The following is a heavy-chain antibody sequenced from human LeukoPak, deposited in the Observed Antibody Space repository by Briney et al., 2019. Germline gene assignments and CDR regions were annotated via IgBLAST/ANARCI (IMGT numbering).Heavy chain of an antibody. CDR3: AREAVTRNYFDY. CDR1: GFTVSSNY. J-gene: IGHJ4*02. Sequence: GGSLTLSCAASGFTVSSNYMNWVRQAPGKGLEWVSVIYSGGSTYYADSVKGRFTISRDNSKNTLFLQMNSLRAEDTAVYYCAREAVTRNYFDYWGQGTLVTVSS. V-gene: IGHV3-53*01. D-gene: IGHD4-17*01. CDR2: IYSGGST.